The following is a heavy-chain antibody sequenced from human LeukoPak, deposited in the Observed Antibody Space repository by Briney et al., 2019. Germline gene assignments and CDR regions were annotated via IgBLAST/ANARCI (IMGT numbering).Heavy chain of an antibody. V-gene: IGHV1-69*06. CDR2: IIPIFGTA. Sequence: SVKVSCKASGGTFSSYAISWVRQAPGQGLEWMGGIIPIFGTANYAQKFQGRVTITADKSTSTAYMELSSLRSEDTAVYYCARDQYWDCTNGVCYFDYWGQGTLVTVSS. D-gene: IGHD2-8*01. J-gene: IGHJ4*02. CDR1: GGTFSSYA. CDR3: ARDQYWDCTNGVCYFDY.